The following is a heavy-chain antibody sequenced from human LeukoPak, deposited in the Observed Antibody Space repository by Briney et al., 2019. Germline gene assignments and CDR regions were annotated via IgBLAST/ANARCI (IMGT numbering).Heavy chain of an antibody. J-gene: IGHJ3*02. CDR1: GFTFRSYG. CDR2: IWYDGSNK. D-gene: IGHD1-26*01. Sequence: PGGSLRLSCAASGFTFRSYGMHWVRQAPGTGLEWVAVIWYDGSNKYYADSVKGRFTISRDNSKNTLYLQMNSLRAEDTAVYYCAREGVGATYGAFDIWGQGTMVTVSS. CDR3: AREGVGATYGAFDI. V-gene: IGHV3-33*01.